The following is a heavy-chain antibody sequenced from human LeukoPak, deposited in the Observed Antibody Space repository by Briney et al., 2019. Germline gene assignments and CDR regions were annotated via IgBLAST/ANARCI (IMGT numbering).Heavy chain of an antibody. D-gene: IGHD3-22*01. Sequence: GGSLRLSCAASGFTFGSYNMNWVRQAPGKGLEWVSYISSSSNTIYYADSVKGRFTISRDNAKNSLYLQMNSLRAEDTAVYYCAKSTYYYDTFVNAFDFWGQGTVVTVSS. CDR3: AKSTYYYDTFVNAFDF. CDR1: GFTFGSYN. J-gene: IGHJ3*01. V-gene: IGHV3-48*01. CDR2: ISSSSNTI.